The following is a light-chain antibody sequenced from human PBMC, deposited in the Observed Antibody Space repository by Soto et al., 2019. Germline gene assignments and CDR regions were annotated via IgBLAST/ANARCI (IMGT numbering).Light chain of an antibody. Sequence: DIQLTQSPSFLSASVGDRVTITCRASQGISSYLAWYQQKPGKAPNLLIHTASTLQSGVPSRFSGSGFGTDFTLTISSLQAEDFASYYCQQLRSYPSTFGGGTKVDIK. V-gene: IGKV1-9*01. CDR3: QQLRSYPST. J-gene: IGKJ4*01. CDR2: TAS. CDR1: QGISSY.